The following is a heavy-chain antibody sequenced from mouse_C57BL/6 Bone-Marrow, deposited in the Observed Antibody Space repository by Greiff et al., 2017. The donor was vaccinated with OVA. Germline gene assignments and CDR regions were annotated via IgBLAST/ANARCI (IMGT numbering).Heavy chain of an antibody. D-gene: IGHD1-1*01. J-gene: IGHJ4*01. CDR2: IDPSDSYT. CDR3: ARDYYGSSYDYYAMDY. Sequence: VQLQQPGAELVKPGASVKLSCKASGYTFTSYWMQWVKQRPGQGLEWIGEIDPSDSYTNYNQKFKGKATLTVDTSSSTAYMQLSSLTSEDSAVYYCARDYYGSSYDYYAMDYWGQGTSVTVSS. CDR1: GYTFTSYW. V-gene: IGHV1-50*01.